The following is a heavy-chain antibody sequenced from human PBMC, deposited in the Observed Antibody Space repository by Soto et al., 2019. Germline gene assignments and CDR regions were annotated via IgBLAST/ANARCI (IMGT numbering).Heavy chain of an antibody. V-gene: IGHV4-31*03. J-gene: IGHJ5*02. CDR2: IYYSGST. CDR3: ARERKDDFWSGYYPINWFDP. D-gene: IGHD3-3*01. CDR1: GGSISSGGYY. Sequence: PSETLSLTCTVSGGSISSGGYYWSWIRQHPGKGLEWIGYIYYSGSTYYNPSLKSRVTISVDTSKNQFSLELSSVTAADTAVYYCARERKDDFWSGYYPINWFDPWGQGTLVTVSS.